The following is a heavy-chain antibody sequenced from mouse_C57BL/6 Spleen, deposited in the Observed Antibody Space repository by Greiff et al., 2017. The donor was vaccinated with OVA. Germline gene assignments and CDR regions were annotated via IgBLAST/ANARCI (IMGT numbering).Heavy chain of an antibody. CDR3: ARSTMITGGYYFDY. V-gene: IGHV1-64*01. Sequence: QVQLQQPGAELVKPGASVKLSCKASGYTFTSYWMHWVKQRPGQGLEWIGMIHPTSGSTNYNEKFKSKATLTVDKSSSTAYMQLSSLTSEDSAVDYCARSTMITGGYYFDYWGQGTTLTVSS. J-gene: IGHJ2*01. CDR2: IHPTSGST. D-gene: IGHD2-4*01. CDR1: GYTFTSYW.